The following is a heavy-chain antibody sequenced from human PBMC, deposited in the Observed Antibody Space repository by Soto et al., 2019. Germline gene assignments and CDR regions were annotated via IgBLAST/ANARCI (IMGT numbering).Heavy chain of an antibody. CDR3: GAGQSGYSYFRD. Sequence: EVQLVESGGGLVQPGGSLRLSCAASGFTFSNYWMHWVRQAPGEGLVWVSRINNDGSGTSYADSVKGRFTMSRDNARNALFLQMNSLRAEDTAVYYCGAGQSGYSYFRDWGQGARVTVSP. V-gene: IGHV3-74*02. CDR1: GFTFSNYW. J-gene: IGHJ4*02. CDR2: INNDGSGT. D-gene: IGHD5-18*01.